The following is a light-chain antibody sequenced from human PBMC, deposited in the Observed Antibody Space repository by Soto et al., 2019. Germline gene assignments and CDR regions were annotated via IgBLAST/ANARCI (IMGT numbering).Light chain of an antibody. J-gene: IGKJ3*01. V-gene: IGKV1-39*01. CDR2: AAS. CDR1: QSISSY. Sequence: DIQMTQSPSSLSASVGERVTITCRASQSISSYLNWYQQKPGKAPKLLIYAASSLQSGVPSRFSGSGSGTDFTLTISSLQPEDFATYYCQQSYSTPRVTFGPGTKVDIK. CDR3: QQSYSTPRVT.